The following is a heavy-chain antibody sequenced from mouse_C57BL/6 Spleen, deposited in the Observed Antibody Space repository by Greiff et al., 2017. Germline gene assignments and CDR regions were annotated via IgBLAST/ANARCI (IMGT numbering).Heavy chain of an antibody. Sequence: EVHLVESGGGLVKPGGSLKLSCAASGFTFSDYGMHWVRQAPEKGLEWVAYISSGSSTIYYADTVKGRFTISRDNAKNTLFLQMTSLRSEDTAMYYCARDMGDGYPFAYWGQGTLVTVSA. CDR3: ARDMGDGYPFAY. CDR1: GFTFSDYG. J-gene: IGHJ3*01. V-gene: IGHV5-17*01. D-gene: IGHD2-3*01. CDR2: ISSGSSTI.